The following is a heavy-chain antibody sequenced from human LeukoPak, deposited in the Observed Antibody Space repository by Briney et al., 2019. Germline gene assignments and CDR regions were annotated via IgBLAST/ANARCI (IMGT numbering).Heavy chain of an antibody. J-gene: IGHJ4*02. CDR3: ARDRLHYGEYEKTFDY. CDR2: INSDGSST. Sequence: QPGGSLRLSCAASGFTFSSYWMHWVRQAPGKGLVWVSRINSDGSSTSYADSVKGRFTISRDNAKKSLYLQMNSLRAEDSAVYYCARDRLHYGEYEKTFDYWGQGTLVTVSS. D-gene: IGHD4-17*01. V-gene: IGHV3-74*01. CDR1: GFTFSSYW.